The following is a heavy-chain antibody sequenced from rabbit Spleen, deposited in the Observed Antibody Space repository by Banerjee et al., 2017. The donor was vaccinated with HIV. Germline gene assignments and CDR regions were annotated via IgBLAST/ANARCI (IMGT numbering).Heavy chain of an antibody. CDR1: GFSFSSSDY. V-gene: IGHV1S40*01. CDR3: ARDTSSSFSSYGMDL. CDR2: IDTGNSDFT. J-gene: IGHJ6*01. Sequence: QSLEESGGDLVKPGASLTLTCTASGFSFSSSDYMCWVRQAPGKGLEWIACIDTGNSDFTYFASWAKGRFTCSKTSSTTVTLQMTSLTAADTATYFCARDTSSSFSSYGMDLWGQGTLVTVS. D-gene: IGHD1-1*01.